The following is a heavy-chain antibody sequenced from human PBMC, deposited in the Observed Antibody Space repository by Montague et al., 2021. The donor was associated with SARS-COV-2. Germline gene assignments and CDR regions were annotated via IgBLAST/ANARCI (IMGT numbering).Heavy chain of an antibody. V-gene: IGHV4-59*01. CDR1: GGSLKNYY. J-gene: IGHJ4*02. Sequence: SETLSLTCSVSGGSLKNYYWRWIRQPPGKELEWMGYIDYSGSTNYNPSLRFRLTLSVDTSSNQFSLKLNSLTSADTAVYYCARIHSSGWAYFFDYWGQGTLVTVSS. D-gene: IGHD6-19*01. CDR2: IDYSGST. CDR3: ARIHSSGWAYFFDY.